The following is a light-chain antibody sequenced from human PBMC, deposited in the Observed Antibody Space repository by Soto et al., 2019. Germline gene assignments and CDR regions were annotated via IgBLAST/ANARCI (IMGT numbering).Light chain of an antibody. CDR1: SSNIGSNY. CDR3: AAWDDGLSGVV. J-gene: IGLJ2*01. Sequence: QPVLTQPPSASGTPGQRVTISCSGSSSNIGSNYVYWYQQLPGTAPKLLIYRNNQRPSGVPDRFSGSKSDTSASLAISGLRSEDEADYYCAAWDDGLSGVVFGGGTKLTVL. CDR2: RNN. V-gene: IGLV1-47*01.